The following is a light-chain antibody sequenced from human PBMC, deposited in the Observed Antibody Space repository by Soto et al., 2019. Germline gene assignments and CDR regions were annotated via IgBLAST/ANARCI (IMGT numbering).Light chain of an antibody. CDR1: SSDFGGYTY. J-gene: IGLJ1*01. CDR3: SSYTSTSPYV. V-gene: IGLV2-14*03. CDR2: DAT. Sequence: QSVLTQPASVSGSPGQSITISCTGTSSDFGGYTYVSWYQQHPGKAPKLMIFDATSRPSGVSNRFSGSKSDNTASLTIAGLQAEDEADYYCSSYTSTSPYVFGTGTKVTVL.